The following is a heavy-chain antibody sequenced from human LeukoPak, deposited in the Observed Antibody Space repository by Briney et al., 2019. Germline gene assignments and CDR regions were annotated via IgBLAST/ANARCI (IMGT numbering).Heavy chain of an antibody. Sequence: GASVKVSCKASGYTFTSYGLSWVRQAPGQGLQWMGWISSYNGNTNYAQKIQGRVTMTTDTSTNTAYMELRSLRSDDTAVYYCARQQYGGKGDYWGQGTLVTVSS. CDR2: ISSYNGNT. V-gene: IGHV1-18*01. CDR1: GYTFTSYG. J-gene: IGHJ4*02. CDR3: ARQQYGGKGDY. D-gene: IGHD4-23*01.